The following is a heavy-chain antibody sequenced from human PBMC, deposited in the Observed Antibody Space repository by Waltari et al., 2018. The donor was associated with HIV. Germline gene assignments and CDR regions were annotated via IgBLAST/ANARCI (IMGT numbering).Heavy chain of an antibody. CDR2: ISFDGSNK. CDR1: GFTFSKYA. D-gene: IGHD3-16*02. J-gene: IGHJ5*02. V-gene: IGHV3-30-3*01. Sequence: QVQLVESGGGVVQPGRSLSPFCAASGFTFSKYAMHWVRQAPGKGLEWVAVISFDGSNKYYADSVKGRLTISRDNSKNTLHLQMNSLRAEDTAVYYCVRDRSLKTWGQGTLVTVSS. CDR3: VRDRSLKT.